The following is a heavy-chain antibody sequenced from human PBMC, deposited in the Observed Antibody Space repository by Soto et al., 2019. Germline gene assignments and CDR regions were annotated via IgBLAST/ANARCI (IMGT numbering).Heavy chain of an antibody. Sequence: GGSLRLSCAASGFTVSSNYMSWVRQAPGKGLEWVSVIYSGGSTYYADSVKGRFTISRHNSKNTLYLQMNSLRAEDTAVYYCARESSSGWYGWAGYFDYWGQGTLVTVSS. J-gene: IGHJ4*02. V-gene: IGHV3-53*04. CDR1: GFTVSSNY. D-gene: IGHD6-19*01. CDR3: ARESSSGWYGWAGYFDY. CDR2: IYSGGST.